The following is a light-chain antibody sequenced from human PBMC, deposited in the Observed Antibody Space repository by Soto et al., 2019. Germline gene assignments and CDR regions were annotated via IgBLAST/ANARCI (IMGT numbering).Light chain of an antibody. J-gene: IGKJ1*01. CDR3: QQSYTTPRT. V-gene: IGKV1-39*01. Sequence: DIQMTQSPSSLSASVGDRVTITCRASQSISSYLNWYQQKPGKAPKLLIYAASSLQSGVPSRFSGSASGTDFPITTSSLQPEDFATYFCQQSYTTPRTFGQGTKVEIK. CDR2: AAS. CDR1: QSISSY.